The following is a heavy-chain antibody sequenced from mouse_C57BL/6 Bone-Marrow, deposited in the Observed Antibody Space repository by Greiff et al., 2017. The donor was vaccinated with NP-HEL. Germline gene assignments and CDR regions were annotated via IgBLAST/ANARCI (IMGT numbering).Heavy chain of an antibody. J-gene: IGHJ4*01. CDR1: GYTFTSYW. Sequence: VQLQQPGTELVKPGASVKLSCKASGYTFTSYWITWVKQRPGQGLEWIGDIYPGSGSTNYNEKFKSKATLTVDTSSSTAYMQLSSLTSEDSAVYYCARQVLITTVVATGRDAMDYWGQGTSVTVSS. CDR2: IYPGSGST. V-gene: IGHV1-55*01. D-gene: IGHD1-1*01. CDR3: ARQVLITTVVATGRDAMDY.